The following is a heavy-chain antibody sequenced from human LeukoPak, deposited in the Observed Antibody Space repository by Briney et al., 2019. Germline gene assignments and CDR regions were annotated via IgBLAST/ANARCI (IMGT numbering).Heavy chain of an antibody. D-gene: IGHD6-19*01. V-gene: IGHV3-21*04. CDR2: FGTRSTSI. Sequence: GGSLRLSCTASGFTFSGYSMNWIRQAPGKGLEWVSSFGTRSTSIYHAGSVKGRFAISRDNAKNSLYLQMNSLRAEDTAVYYCAREAYSSGWYGYAFDIWGQGTMVTVSS. J-gene: IGHJ3*02. CDR3: AREAYSSGWYGYAFDI. CDR1: GFTFSGYS.